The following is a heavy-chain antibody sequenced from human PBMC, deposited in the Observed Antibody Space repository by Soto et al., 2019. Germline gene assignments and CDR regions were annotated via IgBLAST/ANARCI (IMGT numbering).Heavy chain of an antibody. CDR2: IGTAGDT. V-gene: IGHV3-13*01. J-gene: IGHJ4*02. Sequence: QPGGSLRLSCAASGFTFSSYDMHWVRQATGKGLEWVSAIGTAGDTYYPGSVKGRFTISRENAKNSLYLQMNSLRAGDTAVYYCARVFYGGGSCYDYWGQGTLVTVSS. D-gene: IGHD2-15*01. CDR1: GFTFSSYD. CDR3: ARVFYGGGSCYDY.